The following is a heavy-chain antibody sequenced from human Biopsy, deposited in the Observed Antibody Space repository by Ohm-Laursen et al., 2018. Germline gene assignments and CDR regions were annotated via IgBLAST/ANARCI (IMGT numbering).Heavy chain of an antibody. D-gene: IGHD5-18*01. CDR1: GFTFNNYG. CDR2: IFYDGSNT. CDR3: AKDRYNYTPIGGYSMDV. Sequence: SLRLSCAASGFTFNNYGMQWVRQAPGKGLERVAFIFYDGSNTYYADSVKGRFTISRDNSRDTLYLQMSSLRAEDTAVYYCAKDRYNYTPIGGYSMDVWGQGTTVTVSS. J-gene: IGHJ6*02. V-gene: IGHV3-30*18.